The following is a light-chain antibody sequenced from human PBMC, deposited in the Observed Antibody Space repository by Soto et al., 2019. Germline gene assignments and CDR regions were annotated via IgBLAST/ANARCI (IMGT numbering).Light chain of an antibody. V-gene: IGLV2-8*01. J-gene: IGLJ2*01. CDR2: EVS. CDR3: SSCSGSDII. CDR1: SSDVGSCNS. Sequence: QSALTQPPSASGSPGQSVTISCTGTSSDVGSCNSVSWYQQHPGKVPKLLISEVSKRPSGVPDRFSGSKSGNTASLTVSGLQAEDEADYYCSSCSGSDIIFGGGTQLTVL.